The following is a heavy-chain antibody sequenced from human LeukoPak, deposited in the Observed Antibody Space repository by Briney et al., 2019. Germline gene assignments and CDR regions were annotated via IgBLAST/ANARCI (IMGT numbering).Heavy chain of an antibody. CDR2: IYTRGRT. CDR1: GGSISSYY. V-gene: IGHV4-4*07. CDR3: AGEGHYYDSTGYYYGGEDY. J-gene: IGHJ4*02. Sequence: SETLSLTCTVSGGSISSYYWSWVRQPAGKGLEWVGRIYTRGRTNYKPSRKSGVTMSAEMSKKEFSLKLSSVTAADAAVYYCAGEGHYYDSTGYYYGGEDYWGQGTLVTVSS. D-gene: IGHD3-22*01.